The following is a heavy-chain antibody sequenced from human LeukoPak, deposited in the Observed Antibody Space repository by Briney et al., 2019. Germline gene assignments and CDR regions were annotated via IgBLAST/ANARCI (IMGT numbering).Heavy chain of an antibody. D-gene: IGHD2/OR15-2a*01. CDR1: GDSMRSSSYS. V-gene: IGHV4-61*02. CDR3: ARVGDYFGFFDY. CDR2: SYHTGST. J-gene: IGHJ4*02. Sequence: SQTLSLTCTVSGDSMRSSSYSWSWIRQPAGKGLEWIGRSYHTGSTNYNPSLSSRVTITVDTSKNQFSLKLSSVTAADTAVYYCARVGDYFGFFDYWDQGTLVTVSS.